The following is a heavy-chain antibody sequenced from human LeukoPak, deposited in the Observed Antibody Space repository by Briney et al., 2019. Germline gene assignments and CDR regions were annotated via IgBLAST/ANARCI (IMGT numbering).Heavy chain of an antibody. J-gene: IGHJ3*02. D-gene: IGHD3-22*01. Sequence: SETLSLTCTVSGGSISSSSYYWGWIRQPPGTGLEWIGSIYYSGSTYYNPSLKSRVTISVDTSKNQFSLKLSSVTAADTAVYYCARLRGSRIYDSSGYYLAVFGAFDIWGQGTMVTVSS. CDR1: GGSISSSSYY. V-gene: IGHV4-39*01. CDR3: ARLRGSRIYDSSGYYLAVFGAFDI. CDR2: IYYSGST.